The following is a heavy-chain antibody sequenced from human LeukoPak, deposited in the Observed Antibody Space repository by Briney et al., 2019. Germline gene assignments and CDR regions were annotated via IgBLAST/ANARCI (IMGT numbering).Heavy chain of an antibody. CDR1: GYLFTNYD. CDR3: ARGPNYRNLGSAYYYYMDV. Sequence: ASVKVSCKASGYLFTNYDIQWVRQATGQGLEWMGWMNPQSGNTGYAQKFRGRVTITRDTSITTAYMELSSLRSEDTAVYYCARGPNYRNLGSAYYYYMDVWGKGTTVTVSS. J-gene: IGHJ6*03. V-gene: IGHV1-8*03. D-gene: IGHD4-11*01. CDR2: MNPQSGNT.